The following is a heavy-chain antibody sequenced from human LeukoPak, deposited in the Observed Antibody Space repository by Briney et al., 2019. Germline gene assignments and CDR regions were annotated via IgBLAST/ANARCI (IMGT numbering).Heavy chain of an antibody. CDR1: GFTFSSYA. Sequence: GGSLRLSCAASGFTFSSYAMSWVRQAPGKGLEWVSAISGSGGSTYYADSVKGRFTISRDNSKNTLYLQMNSLRAEDTAVYYCAKASTSAYSSGWPCFYYWGQGTLVTVSS. CDR3: AKASTSAYSSGWPCFYY. J-gene: IGHJ4*02. CDR2: ISGSGGST. V-gene: IGHV3-23*01. D-gene: IGHD6-19*01.